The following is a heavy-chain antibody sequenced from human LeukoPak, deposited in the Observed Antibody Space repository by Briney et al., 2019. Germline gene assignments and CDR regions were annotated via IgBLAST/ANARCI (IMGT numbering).Heavy chain of an antibody. CDR3: AKPLAPVLLCFDY. D-gene: IGHD3-10*02. CDR2: ISGSGGST. Sequence: PGKSLRLSCAASGFTFSSYAMHWVRQAPGKGLEWVSAISGSGGSTYYADSVKGRFTISRDNSKNTLYLQMNSLRAEDTAVYYCAKPLAPVLLCFDYWGQGTLVTVSS. V-gene: IGHV3-23*01. J-gene: IGHJ4*02. CDR1: GFTFSSYA.